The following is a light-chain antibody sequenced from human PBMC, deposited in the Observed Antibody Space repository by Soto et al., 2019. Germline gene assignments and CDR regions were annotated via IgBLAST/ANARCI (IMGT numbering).Light chain of an antibody. CDR3: QQYYSTPYT. V-gene: IGKV4-1*01. CDR2: WAS. CDR1: QTVLYSSNNKIY. Sequence: DIVMTQSPDSLAVSLGERATINCKSSQTVLYSSNNKIYLAWYQQKPGQPPKLLIYWASTRESGVPDRFSGSGSGIDFTLTISSLQAEDVAVYYCQQYYSTPYTFGQGTKLEIK. J-gene: IGKJ2*01.